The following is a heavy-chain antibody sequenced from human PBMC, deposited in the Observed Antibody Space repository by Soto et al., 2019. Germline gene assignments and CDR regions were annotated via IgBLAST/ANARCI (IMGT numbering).Heavy chain of an antibody. CDR3: AKDPRKKLVVNDWFDP. D-gene: IGHD6-6*01. J-gene: IGHJ5*02. CDR2: ISGSGGST. V-gene: IGHV3-23*01. CDR1: GFTFSSYA. Sequence: GGSLRLSCAASGFTFSSYAMSWVRQAPGKGLEWVSAISGSGGSTYYADSVKGRFTISRDNSKNTLYLQMNSLRAEDTAVYYCAKDPRKKLVVNDWFDPWGQGTLVTVS.